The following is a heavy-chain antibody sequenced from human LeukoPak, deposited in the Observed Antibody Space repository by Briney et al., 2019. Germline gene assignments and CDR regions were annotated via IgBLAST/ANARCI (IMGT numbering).Heavy chain of an antibody. Sequence: ASVTVSFKASGYTFTVYYMHWVRQAPGQGLEWMGWINPNSGGTNYAQKFQGRVTMTRDTSISTAYMELSRLRSDDTAVYYCAREAHSGSYVNWFDPWGQGTLVAVSS. J-gene: IGHJ5*02. CDR1: GYTFTVYY. D-gene: IGHD1-26*01. CDR2: INPNSGGT. V-gene: IGHV1-2*02. CDR3: AREAHSGSYVNWFDP.